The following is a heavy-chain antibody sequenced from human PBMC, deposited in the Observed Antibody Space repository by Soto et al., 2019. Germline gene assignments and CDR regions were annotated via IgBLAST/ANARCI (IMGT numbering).Heavy chain of an antibody. CDR2: ISYDGSNK. CDR1: GFTFSSYA. D-gene: IGHD3-10*01. CDR3: ARALYGSGSYYYYYYGMDV. V-gene: IGHV3-30-3*01. Sequence: PGGSLRLSCAASGFTFSSYAMHWVRQAPGKGLEWVAVISYDGSNKYYADSVKGRFTISRDNSKNTLYPQMNSLRAEDTAVYYCARALYGSGSYYYYYYGMDVWGQGTTVTVSS. J-gene: IGHJ6*02.